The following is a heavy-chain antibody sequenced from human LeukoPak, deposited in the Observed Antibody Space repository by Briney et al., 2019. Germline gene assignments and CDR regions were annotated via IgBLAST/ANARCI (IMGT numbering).Heavy chain of an antibody. CDR1: GFTFSTYA. Sequence: GGSLRLSCAASGFTFSTYAMHWVRQAPGKGLEWVAVISYDGSSKYYADSVKGRFTISRDNSKNTLYLQMNSLRAEDTAVYYCAGGRRWLQSFDYWGQGTLVTVSS. CDR3: AGGRRWLQSFDY. D-gene: IGHD5-24*01. CDR2: ISYDGSSK. V-gene: IGHV3-30*04. J-gene: IGHJ4*02.